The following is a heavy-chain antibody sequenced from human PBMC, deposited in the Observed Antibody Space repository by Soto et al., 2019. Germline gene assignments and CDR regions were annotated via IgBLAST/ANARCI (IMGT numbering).Heavy chain of an antibody. J-gene: IGHJ5*02. D-gene: IGHD2-2*01. CDR2: IIPIFGTA. CDR3: ARGGDIVLGPTAISWFDP. V-gene: IGHV1-69*05. CDR1: GGTFSSYA. Sequence: QVQLVQSGAEVKKPGSSVKVSCKASGGTFSSYAISWVRQAPGQGLEWMGGIIPIFGTANYAQKFQGRVTITPDESTRTAYMGLSSLRSEDTAVYYCARGGDIVLGPTAISWFDPWGQGTLVSVSS.